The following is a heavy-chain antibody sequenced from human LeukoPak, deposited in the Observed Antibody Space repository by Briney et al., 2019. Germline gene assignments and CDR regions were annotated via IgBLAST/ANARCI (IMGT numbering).Heavy chain of an antibody. D-gene: IGHD3-9*01. Sequence: GGSLRLSCAASGFTFANYGMSWVRQVPGKGLEWVSGITWNSGSTGYADFVKGRFTISRDNAKDSLYLQMDSLRAEDTACYYCARGGILTGYFEDYWGQGTLVTVSS. CDR3: ARGGILTGYFEDY. CDR2: ITWNSGST. V-gene: IGHV3-20*04. J-gene: IGHJ4*02. CDR1: GFTFANYG.